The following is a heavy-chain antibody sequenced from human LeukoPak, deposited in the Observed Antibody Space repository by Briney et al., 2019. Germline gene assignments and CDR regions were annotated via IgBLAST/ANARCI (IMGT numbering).Heavy chain of an antibody. CDR1: GGTFSSYA. D-gene: IGHD5-12*01. J-gene: IGHJ4*02. V-gene: IGHV1-69*06. CDR2: IIPIFGTA. Sequence: SVKVSCKASGGTFSSYAISWVRQAPGQGLEWMGGIIPIFGTANYAQKFQGRVTITADKSTSTAHMELSSLRSEDTAVYYCASPFDSGYDSSFDYWGQGTLVTVSS. CDR3: ASPFDSGYDSSFDY.